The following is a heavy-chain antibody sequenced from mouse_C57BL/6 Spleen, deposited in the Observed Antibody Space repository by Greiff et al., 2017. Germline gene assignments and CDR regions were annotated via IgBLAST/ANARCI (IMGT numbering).Heavy chain of an antibody. Sequence: VQLQQSGAELVKPGASVKISCKASGYAFSSYWMNWVKQRPGKGLEWIGQIYPGDGDTNYNGKFKGKATLTADKSSSTAYMQLSSLTSEDSAVYFCARRDYGSSWYFDYWGQGTTLTVSS. CDR2: IYPGDGDT. J-gene: IGHJ2*01. CDR3: ARRDYGSSWYFDY. D-gene: IGHD1-1*01. CDR1: GYAFSSYW. V-gene: IGHV1-80*01.